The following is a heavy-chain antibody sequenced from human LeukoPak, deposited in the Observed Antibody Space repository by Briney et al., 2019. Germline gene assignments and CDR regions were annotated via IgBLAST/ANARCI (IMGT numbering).Heavy chain of an antibody. CDR3: ARDWGYQLLLNWFDP. V-gene: IGHV1-69*13. D-gene: IGHD2-2*01. J-gene: IGHJ5*02. Sequence: ASVKVSCKASGGTFSSYAISWVRQAPGQGLEWMGGIIPIFGTANYAQKFQGRVTITADESTSTAYMELSSLRSEDTAVYYCARDWGYQLLLNWFDPWGQGTLVTVSS. CDR2: IIPIFGTA. CDR1: GGTFSSYA.